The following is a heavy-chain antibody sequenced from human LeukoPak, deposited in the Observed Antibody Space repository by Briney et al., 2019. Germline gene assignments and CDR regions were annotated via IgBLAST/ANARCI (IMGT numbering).Heavy chain of an antibody. CDR1: GGTFSSYA. V-gene: IGHV1-69*06. CDR2: IIPIFGTA. CDR3: AIVDETLFGYYYMDV. Sequence: ASVKVSCKASGGTFSSYAISWVRQAPGQGLEWMGGIIPIFGTANYAQKFQGRVTITADKSTSTAYMELSSLRSEDTAVYYCAIVDETLFGYYYMDVWGKGTTVTVSS. D-gene: IGHD3-16*01. J-gene: IGHJ6*03.